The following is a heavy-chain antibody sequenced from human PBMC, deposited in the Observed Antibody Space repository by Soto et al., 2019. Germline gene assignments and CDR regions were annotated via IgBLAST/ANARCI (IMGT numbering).Heavy chain of an antibody. CDR1: GFNFDNYG. V-gene: IGHV3-30*18. Sequence: GGSLRLSCQASGFNFDNYGMHWVRQAPGKGLKWVAVITYDGSNKYYADSVKGRFTISRDNSKNTLSLHLNTLKPEDTAVYHCAKDRVGGTFYTPLGFWGQGTLVTVSS. D-gene: IGHD1-7*01. CDR2: ITYDGSNK. CDR3: AKDRVGGTFYTPLGF. J-gene: IGHJ4*02.